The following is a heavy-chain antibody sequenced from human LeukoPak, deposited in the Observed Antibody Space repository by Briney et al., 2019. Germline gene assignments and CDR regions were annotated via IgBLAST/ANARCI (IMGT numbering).Heavy chain of an antibody. J-gene: IGHJ6*02. Sequence: GGSLRLSCAASGFTFSSYAMHWVRQAPGKGLEWVAVISYDGSNKYYADSVKGRFTISRDDSKNTPYLQMNSLRAEDTAVYYCARDRRLQYYYGMDVWGQGTTVTVSS. D-gene: IGHD5-24*01. CDR2: ISYDGSNK. CDR1: GFTFSSYA. CDR3: ARDRRLQYYYGMDV. V-gene: IGHV3-30-3*01.